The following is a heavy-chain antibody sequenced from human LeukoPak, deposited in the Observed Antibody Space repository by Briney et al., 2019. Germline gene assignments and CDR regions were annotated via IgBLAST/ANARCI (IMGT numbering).Heavy chain of an antibody. V-gene: IGHV4-59*08. Sequence: SETLSLTCAVYGGSFSGSYWSWIRQPPGKGLEWIGYIYYSGNTNYNPSLKSRVTISVDTSKNQFSLKLSSVTAADTAVYYCARRLAYCGGDCFDYWGQGTLVTVSS. D-gene: IGHD2-21*01. CDR3: ARRLAYCGGDCFDY. CDR1: GGSFSGSY. J-gene: IGHJ4*02. CDR2: IYYSGNT.